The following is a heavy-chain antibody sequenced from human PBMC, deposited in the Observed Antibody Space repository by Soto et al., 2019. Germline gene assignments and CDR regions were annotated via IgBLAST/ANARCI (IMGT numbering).Heavy chain of an antibody. CDR2: IWYDGAQK. D-gene: IGHD4-17*01. J-gene: IGHJ4*02. Sequence: GGSLRLSCEASGFTFNTYSMHWVRQPPGKGLEWLAAIWYDGAQKYYADSVKGRFIISRDNSKKTLYLEMNSLRAEDTAVYYCARAGGTTVTGLWHFDSWGQGTLVTVSS. CDR3: ARAGGTTVTGLWHFDS. CDR1: GFTFNTYS. V-gene: IGHV3-33*01.